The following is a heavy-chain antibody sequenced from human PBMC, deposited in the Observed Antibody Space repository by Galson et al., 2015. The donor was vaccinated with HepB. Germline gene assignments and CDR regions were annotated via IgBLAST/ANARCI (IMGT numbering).Heavy chain of an antibody. J-gene: IGHJ4*02. CDR1: GYTFTSYY. D-gene: IGHD6-13*01. CDR3: ARAGYSSSWFAFSLDY. V-gene: IGHV1-46*01. Sequence: VKVSCKASGYTFTSYYMHWVRQAPGQGLEWMGIINPSGGSTSYAQKFQGRVTMTRDTSTSTVYMELSSLRSEDTAVYYCARAGYSSSWFAFSLDYWGQGTLVTVSS. CDR2: INPSGGST.